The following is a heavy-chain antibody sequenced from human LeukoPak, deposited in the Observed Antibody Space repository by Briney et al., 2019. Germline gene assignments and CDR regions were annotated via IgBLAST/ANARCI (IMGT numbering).Heavy chain of an antibody. CDR2: IYHSGST. Sequence: SETLSLTCTVSGYSISSGYYWGWIRQPPGKGLEWIGSIYHSGSTYYNPSLKSRVTISVDTSKNQFSLKLSSVTAADTAGYYCARGVDSGSGGGDYWGQGTLVTVSS. CDR1: GYSISSGYY. J-gene: IGHJ4*02. D-gene: IGHD1-26*01. CDR3: ARGVDSGSGGGDY. V-gene: IGHV4-38-2*02.